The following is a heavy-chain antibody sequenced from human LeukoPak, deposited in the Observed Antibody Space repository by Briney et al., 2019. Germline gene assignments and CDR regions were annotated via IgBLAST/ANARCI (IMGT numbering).Heavy chain of an antibody. J-gene: IGHJ4*02. CDR3: ARGWFGELFVSKYYFDY. V-gene: IGHV3-7*01. CDR1: GFTFSSYW. D-gene: IGHD3-10*01. CDR2: IKQDGSEK. Sequence: PGGSLRLSCAASGFTFSSYWMSWVRQAPGKGLEWVANIKQDGSEKYYVDSVKGRFTISRDNAKNSLYLQMNSLRAEDTAVYYCARGWFGELFVSKYYFDYWGQGTLVTVSS.